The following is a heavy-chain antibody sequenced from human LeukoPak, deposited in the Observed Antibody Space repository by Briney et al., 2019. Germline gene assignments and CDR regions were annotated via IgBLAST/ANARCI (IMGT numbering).Heavy chain of an antibody. D-gene: IGHD3-10*01. CDR3: AGVRGVSPDY. J-gene: IGHJ4*02. V-gene: IGHV4-34*01. CDR1: GGSLSGYY. Sequence: SETLSLTCAVYGGSLSGYYWSWIRQPPGKGLEWIGEINHSGSTNYNPSLKSRVTISVDTSKNQFSLKLSSVTAADTAVYYCAGVRGVSPDYWGQGTLVTVSS. CDR2: INHSGST.